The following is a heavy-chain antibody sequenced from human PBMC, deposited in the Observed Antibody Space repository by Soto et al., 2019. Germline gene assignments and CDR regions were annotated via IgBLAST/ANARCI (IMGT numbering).Heavy chain of an antibody. V-gene: IGHV4-4*02. D-gene: IGHD1-1*01. Sequence: PSETLYLTRTLSGGSVRAPDWWNWVRQSPDKGLEWIAEVHISGHSNYNPSLRSRVSVSIDSSKNQFYLNLNSVTAADTAIYYCARVRQGCSANNCYFDPWGQGTQVTVSS. CDR2: VHISGHS. CDR3: ARVRQGCSANNCYFDP. CDR1: GGSVRAPDW. J-gene: IGHJ5*01.